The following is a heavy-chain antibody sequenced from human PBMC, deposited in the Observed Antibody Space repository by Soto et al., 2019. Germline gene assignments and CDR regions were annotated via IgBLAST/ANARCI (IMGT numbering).Heavy chain of an antibody. CDR2: ISYDGSNK. CDR3: AMNHVEQWLVRDPYYFDY. Sequence: QVQLVESGGGVVQPGRSLRLSCAASGFTFSSYGMHWVRQAPGKGLEWEAVISYDGSNKYYADSVKGRFTISRDNSKNTLYLQMNSLRAEDTAVYYCAMNHVEQWLVRDPYYFDYWGQGTLVTVSS. V-gene: IGHV3-30*03. J-gene: IGHJ4*02. D-gene: IGHD6-19*01. CDR1: GFTFSSYG.